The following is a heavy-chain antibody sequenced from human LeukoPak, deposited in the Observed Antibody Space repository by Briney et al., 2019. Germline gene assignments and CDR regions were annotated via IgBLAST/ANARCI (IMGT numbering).Heavy chain of an antibody. V-gene: IGHV3-30*02. CDR3: AKDPMLRYFDWLSSPYNWFDP. CDR2: IRYDGSNK. Sequence: GGSLRLSCAASGFTFSDYGMHWVRQAPGKGLEWVAFIRYDGSNKYYADSVKGRFTISRDNSKNTLYLQMNSLRAEDTAVYYCAKDPMLRYFDWLSSPYNWFDPWGQGTLVTVSS. D-gene: IGHD3-9*01. CDR1: GFTFSDYG. J-gene: IGHJ5*02.